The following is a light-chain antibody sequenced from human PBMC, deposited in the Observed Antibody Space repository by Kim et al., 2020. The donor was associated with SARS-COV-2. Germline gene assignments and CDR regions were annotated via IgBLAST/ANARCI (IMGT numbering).Light chain of an antibody. CDR3: QKCDSAPWT. J-gene: IGKJ1*01. CDR1: QDISNY. CDR2: AAP. Sequence: GDTVTIACRASQDISNYLAWFQLKPGKAPKLLISAAPALQPGVPSRFSGSGSGTDFTLTVTSLQPEDVATYYCQKCDSAPWTFGQGTKVDIK. V-gene: IGKV1-27*01.